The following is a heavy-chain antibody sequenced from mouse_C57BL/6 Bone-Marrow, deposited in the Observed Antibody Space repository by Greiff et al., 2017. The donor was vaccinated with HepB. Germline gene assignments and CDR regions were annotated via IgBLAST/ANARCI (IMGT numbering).Heavy chain of an antibody. CDR1: GFTFSSYA. J-gene: IGHJ2*01. V-gene: IGHV5-4*01. CDR2: ISDGGSYT. Sequence: EVQGVESGGGLVKPGGSLKLSCAASGFTFSSYAMSWVRQTPEKRLEWVATISDGGSYTYYPDNVKGRFTISRDNAKNNLYLQMSHLKSEDTARYYCARGRSNPYFDYWGQGTTLTVSS. D-gene: IGHD2-5*01. CDR3: ARGRSNPYFDY.